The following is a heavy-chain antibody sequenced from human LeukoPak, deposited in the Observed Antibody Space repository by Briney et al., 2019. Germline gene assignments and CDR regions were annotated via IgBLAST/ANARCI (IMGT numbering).Heavy chain of an antibody. CDR1: GFTFSDCY. J-gene: IGHJ3*02. CDR3: AGVRWLPSEADAFDI. D-gene: IGHD5-24*01. Sequence: GGSLRLSCAACGFTFSDCYISWIRQAPGKGVEGVSLIYAGGSTYYADSVQGRFTISRDNSKNTLYLQMNSLRAEDTAVYYCAGVRWLPSEADAFDIWGQGTMVTVSS. V-gene: IGHV3-53*01. CDR2: IYAGGST.